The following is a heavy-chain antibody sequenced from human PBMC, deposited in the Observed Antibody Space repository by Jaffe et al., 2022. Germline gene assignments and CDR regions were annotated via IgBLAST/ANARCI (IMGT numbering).Heavy chain of an antibody. J-gene: IGHJ3*02. V-gene: IGHV3-15*01. CDR3: TTSTGGQLVFHDAFDI. Sequence: EVQLVESGGGLVKPGGSLRLSCAASGFTFSNAWMSWVRQAPGKGLEWVGRIKSKTDGGTTDYAAPVKGRFTISRDDSKNTLYLQMNSLKTEDTAVYYCTTSTGGQLVFHDAFDIWGQGTMVTVSS. CDR2: IKSKTDGGTT. D-gene: IGHD6-6*01. CDR1: GFTFSNAW.